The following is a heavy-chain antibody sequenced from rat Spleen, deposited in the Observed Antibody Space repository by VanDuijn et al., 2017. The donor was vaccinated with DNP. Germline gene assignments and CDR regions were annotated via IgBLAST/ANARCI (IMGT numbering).Heavy chain of an antibody. V-gene: IGHV5-22*01. CDR3: ARWREGIGAFDY. D-gene: IGHD1-11*01. J-gene: IGHJ2*01. Sequence: EVQLVESGGGSVQPGRSLKLSCAASGFTFSDYYVAWVRQAPTKGLECVAYISYNGGSTYYGDSVKGRFTISRDNAKTTLYLQMNSLRSEDMATYYCARWREGIGAFDYWGQGVMVTVSS. CDR1: GFTFSDYY. CDR2: ISYNGGST.